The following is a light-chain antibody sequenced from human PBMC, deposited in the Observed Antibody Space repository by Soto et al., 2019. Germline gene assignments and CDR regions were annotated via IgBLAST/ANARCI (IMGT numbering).Light chain of an antibody. CDR3: QQNNNYPWT. V-gene: IGKV1-5*03. Sequence: DIQMTQSPSTLSASIGDSVTINCRASQTVNGWLAWYQQRPGRAPKLLIYDVSDLEGGVPSRFSGSGSGTEFTLTISNLQPDDFATYYCQQNNNYPWTFGQGTKVEMK. CDR2: DVS. CDR1: QTVNGW. J-gene: IGKJ1*01.